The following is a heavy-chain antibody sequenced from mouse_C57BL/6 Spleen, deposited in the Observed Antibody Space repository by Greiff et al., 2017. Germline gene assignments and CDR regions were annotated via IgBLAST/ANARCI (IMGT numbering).Heavy chain of an antibody. CDR3: ANWDPDY. CDR2: IYPGDGGT. Sequence: VQLQQSGPELVTPGASVKISCKASGYAFSSSWMNWVKQRPGTGLEWIGRIYPGDGGTNYNGMSKDNATPTANKSSSIDYMQLSGLASDDSAVYFCANWDPDYWGQGTTLTVSS. D-gene: IGHD4-1*02. V-gene: IGHV1-82*01. CDR1: GYAFSSSW. J-gene: IGHJ2*01.